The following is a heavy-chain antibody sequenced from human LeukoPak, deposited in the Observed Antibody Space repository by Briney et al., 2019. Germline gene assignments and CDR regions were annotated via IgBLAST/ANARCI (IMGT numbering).Heavy chain of an antibody. CDR3: ARSAFLVTAPGLYYFDY. J-gene: IGHJ4*02. D-gene: IGHD6-13*01. CDR1: GGSITSSSFY. Sequence: TSETLSLTCTVSGGSITSSSFYWGWIRQPPGKGLEWIESIYYSGSTYYNPSLKSRVTISVDTSKNQFSLKLSSVTAADTAVYYCARSAFLVTAPGLYYFDYWGQGTLVAVSS. CDR2: IYYSGST. V-gene: IGHV4-39*07.